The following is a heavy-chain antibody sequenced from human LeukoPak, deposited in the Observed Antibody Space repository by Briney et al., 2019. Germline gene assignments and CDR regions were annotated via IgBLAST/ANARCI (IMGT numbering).Heavy chain of an antibody. CDR1: DYSISSGYY. V-gene: IGHV4-38-2*01. D-gene: IGHD2-21*01. CDR2: VYQSRSA. J-gene: IGHJ4*02. CDR3: ARHPDLRWPRSFDY. Sequence: SETLSLTCAVSDYSISSGYYWGWIRQPPGKGLEWIGSVYQSRSAYYSPSLKSRVTISVDTSNNQFSLNLASVTAADTAIYYCARHPDLRWPRSFDYWGQGTLVSVSS.